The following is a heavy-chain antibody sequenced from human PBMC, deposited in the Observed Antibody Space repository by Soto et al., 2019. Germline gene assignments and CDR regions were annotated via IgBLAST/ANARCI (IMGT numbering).Heavy chain of an antibody. V-gene: IGHV2-5*02. D-gene: IGHD2-21*02. CDR2: IYGDDDK. CDR1: GFSLTTRGVG. Sequence: QITLKESGPTRVKPTQTLTLTCTFSGFSLTTRGVGVGWIRQPPGKALEWLALIYGDDDKRYSPSLKSRLTITQDTSKNQVVLTLTNMDPVDTATYYGAHSYVTGHFDYWGQGTLVSVSS. J-gene: IGHJ4*02. CDR3: AHSYVTGHFDY.